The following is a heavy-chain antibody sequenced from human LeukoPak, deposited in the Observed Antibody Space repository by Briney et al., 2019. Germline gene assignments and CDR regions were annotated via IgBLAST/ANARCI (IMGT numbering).Heavy chain of an antibody. CDR2: IYTSGST. D-gene: IGHD1-26*01. CDR3: ARVWGRGKGAAVLGY. J-gene: IGHJ4*02. CDR1: GGSISSYY. V-gene: IGHV4-4*09. Sequence: SETLSLTCTVSGGSISSYYWSWIRQPPGKGLEWIGYIYTSGSTNYNPSLKSRVTISVDTSKNQCSLKLSSVTAADTAVYYCARVWGRGKGAAVLGYWGQGTLVTVSS.